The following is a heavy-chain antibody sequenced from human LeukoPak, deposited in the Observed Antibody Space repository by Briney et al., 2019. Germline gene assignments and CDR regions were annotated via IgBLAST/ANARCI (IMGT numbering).Heavy chain of an antibody. Sequence: GGSLRLSCAASGFTLSNSWMHCVRQGPGKGLEWVSSISSSSSYIYYADSVKGRFTISRDNAKNSLYLQMNSLRAEDTAVYYCARAQRRQLVPYYFDYWGQGTLVTVSS. V-gene: IGHV3-21*01. D-gene: IGHD6-13*01. CDR2: ISSSSSYI. J-gene: IGHJ4*02. CDR1: GFTLSNSW. CDR3: ARAQRRQLVPYYFDY.